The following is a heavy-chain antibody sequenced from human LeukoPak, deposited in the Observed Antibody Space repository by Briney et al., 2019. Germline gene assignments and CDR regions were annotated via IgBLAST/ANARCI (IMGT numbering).Heavy chain of an antibody. D-gene: IGHD3-22*01. CDR3: ARDPGYYDSAKNWFDP. Sequence: GGSLRLSCAASGFTFSSYWMHWVRQAPGKGLVWVSRINTDGSSTSYADSVKGRFTISRDNAKNTLYLQMNSLRAEDTAVYYCARDPGYYDSAKNWFDPWGQGTLVTVSP. V-gene: IGHV3-74*01. CDR2: INTDGSST. CDR1: GFTFSSYW. J-gene: IGHJ5*02.